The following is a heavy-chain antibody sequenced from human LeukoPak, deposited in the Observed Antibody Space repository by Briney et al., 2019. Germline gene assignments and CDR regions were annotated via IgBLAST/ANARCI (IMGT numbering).Heavy chain of an antibody. V-gene: IGHV3-23*01. CDR1: GFTFSSYG. CDR3: AKSFTSVEYSSGWWVAWFDP. J-gene: IGHJ5*02. CDR2: TSGSGGST. D-gene: IGHD6-19*01. Sequence: GGSLRLSCAASGFTFSSYGMRWVRQAPGKGLEWVSATSGSGGSTYYADSEKGRFTISRDNSKNTLYLQMNSLRAEDTAVYYCAKSFTSVEYSSGWWVAWFDPWGQGTLVTVSS.